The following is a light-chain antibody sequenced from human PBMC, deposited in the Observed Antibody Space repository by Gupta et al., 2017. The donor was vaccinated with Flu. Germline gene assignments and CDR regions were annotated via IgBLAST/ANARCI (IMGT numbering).Light chain of an antibody. CDR1: SSNIGNNY. Sequence: QSVLTQPPSVSVAPGQKVTISCSGSSSNIGNNYVSWYQRLPETAPKLRLYDNGKRPSAIPDRFSGSRSGTAATLAITGLQAGEEADDYCETWDSSRSAWVFGGGTKLTVL. CDR3: ETWDSSRSAWV. J-gene: IGLJ3*02. CDR2: DNG. V-gene: IGLV1-51*01.